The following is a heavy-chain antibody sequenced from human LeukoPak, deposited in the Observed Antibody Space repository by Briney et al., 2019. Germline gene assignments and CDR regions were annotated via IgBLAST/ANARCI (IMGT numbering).Heavy chain of an antibody. D-gene: IGHD2-15*01. CDR3: AKHSSGTFHFDY. V-gene: IGHV3-23*01. Sequence: GGSLRLSCAASGFNFRSYAMDWLRQAPGKGLEWVSSLSDSGSNTYYSDSVKGRFTISRDNSKDTLYLQMDSLRAEDTAVYYCAKHSSGTFHFDYWGQGTLVTASS. CDR1: GFNFRSYA. CDR2: LSDSGSNT. J-gene: IGHJ4*02.